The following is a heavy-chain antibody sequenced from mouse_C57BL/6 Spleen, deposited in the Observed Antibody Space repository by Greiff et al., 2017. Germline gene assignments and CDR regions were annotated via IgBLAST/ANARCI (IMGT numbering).Heavy chain of an antibody. D-gene: IGHD1-1*01. Sequence: EVKLQESGPGLVKPSQSLSLTCSVTGYSITSGYYWNWIRQFPGNKLEWMGYISYDGSNNYNPSLKNRISITRDTSKNQFFLKLNSVTTEDTATYYCANYYGSSYYAMDYWGQGTSVTVSS. CDR3: ANYYGSSYYAMDY. CDR1: GYSITSGYY. J-gene: IGHJ4*01. CDR2: ISYDGSN. V-gene: IGHV3-6*01.